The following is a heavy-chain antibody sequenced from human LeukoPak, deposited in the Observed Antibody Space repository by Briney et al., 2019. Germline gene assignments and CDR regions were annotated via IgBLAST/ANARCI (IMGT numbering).Heavy chain of an antibody. CDR2: IYYSGST. J-gene: IGHJ6*02. V-gene: IGHV4-30-4*01. CDR1: GGSISSGDYY. Sequence: SETLSLTCTVSGGSISSGDYYWSWIRQPPGKGLEWIGYIYYSGSTYYNPSLKSRVTISVDTSKNQFSLKLSSVAAADTAVYYCARDPKLRHYYYGMDVWGQGTTVTVSS. CDR3: ARDPKLRHYYYGMDV. D-gene: IGHD4-17*01.